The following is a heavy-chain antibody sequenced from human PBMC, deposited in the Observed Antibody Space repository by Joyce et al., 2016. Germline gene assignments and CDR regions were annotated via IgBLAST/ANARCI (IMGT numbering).Heavy chain of an antibody. V-gene: IGHV3-23*01. D-gene: IGHD2-2*01. Sequence: EVQLLESGGGLVQPGGSLRLSCAASGFTFTSYAMTWVRQAPGKGLEWVSGISGSGDSTHYAESVKRRFTISGDNSKNTLYLQMKSLRGEDTAVYYCAKEEDIVVVPAASSYWGQRTLVTVSS. CDR3: AKEEDIVVVPAASSY. CDR1: GFTFTSYA. J-gene: IGHJ4*02. CDR2: ISGSGDST.